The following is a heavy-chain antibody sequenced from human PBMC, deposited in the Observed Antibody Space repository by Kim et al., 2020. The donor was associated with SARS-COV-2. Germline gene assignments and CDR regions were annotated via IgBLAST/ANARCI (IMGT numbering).Heavy chain of an antibody. CDR1: GFTFSSYA. CDR2: ISTGGHDE. V-gene: IGHV3-30-3*01. Sequence: GGSLRLSCVASGFTFSSYAMAWVRQPPNKGLEWLALISTGGHDEYYADSVTGRFTISRDNSKNTLFLEMDSLSAQDTAVYYCARDGDWNLPLDFWGQGTLVSVSS. J-gene: IGHJ4*02. CDR3: ARDGDWNLPLDF. D-gene: IGHD1-1*01.